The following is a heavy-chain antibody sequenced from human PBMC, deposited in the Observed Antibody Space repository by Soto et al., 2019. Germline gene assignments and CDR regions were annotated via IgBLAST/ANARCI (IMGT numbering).Heavy chain of an antibody. CDR3: AQDEGRCNPDN. CDR2: ISGSGGST. D-gene: IGHD2-8*01. J-gene: IGHJ4*01. Sequence: GGSLRLSCAASGFTFSSYAMSWVRQAPGKGLEWLSAISGSGGSTYYADSVKGRFTISRDSSKTTLYLQMNSLRAQDTAVYYCAQDEGRCNPDNLGQGALVTVSS. CDR1: GFTFSSYA. V-gene: IGHV3-23*01.